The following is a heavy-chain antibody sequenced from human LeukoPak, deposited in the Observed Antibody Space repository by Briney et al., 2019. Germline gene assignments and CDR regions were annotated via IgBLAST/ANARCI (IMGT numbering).Heavy chain of an antibody. V-gene: IGHV3-53*01. D-gene: IGHD1-1*01. Sequence: GGSLRLSCAASGFTVSSNYMSWVRQAPGKGLEWVSVIYSGGSTYYADSVKGRFTISRDNSKNTLYLQMNSLRAEDTAVYYCANPHIPAFAGNGDYWGQGTLVTVSS. CDR2: IYSGGST. CDR1: GFTVSSNY. CDR3: ANPHIPAFAGNGDY. J-gene: IGHJ4*02.